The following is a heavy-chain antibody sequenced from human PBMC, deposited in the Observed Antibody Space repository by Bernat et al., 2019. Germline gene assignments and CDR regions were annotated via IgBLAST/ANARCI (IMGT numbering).Heavy chain of an antibody. CDR2: INPNSGGT. CDR1: GYTFTGYY. Sequence: QVQLVQSGAEVKKPGASVKVSCKASGYTFTGYYMHWVRQAPGQGLEWMGWINPNSGGTNYAQKFQGWVTMTRDTSISTAYMELSRLRSDDTAVYYCAGGLGGSGSSLALDYGGQGTLVTVSS. D-gene: IGHD3-10*01. J-gene: IGHJ4*02. CDR3: AGGLGGSGSSLALDY. V-gene: IGHV1-2*04.